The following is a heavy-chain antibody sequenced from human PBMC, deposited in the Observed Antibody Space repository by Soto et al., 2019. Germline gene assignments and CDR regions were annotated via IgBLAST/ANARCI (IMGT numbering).Heavy chain of an antibody. CDR2: IKSKTDGGTT. V-gene: IGHV3-15*01. Sequence: GGSLRLSCAASGFTFSNAWMSWVRQAPGKGLEWVGRIKSKTDGGTTDYAAPVKGRFTISRDDSKNTLYLQMNSLKTEDTAVYYCTTSRLRYFDWLPNTTGVDYWGQGTLVTVSS. D-gene: IGHD3-9*01. CDR1: GFTFSNAW. CDR3: TTSRLRYFDWLPNTTGVDY. J-gene: IGHJ4*02.